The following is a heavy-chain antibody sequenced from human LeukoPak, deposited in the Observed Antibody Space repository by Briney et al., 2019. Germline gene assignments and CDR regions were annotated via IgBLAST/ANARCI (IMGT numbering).Heavy chain of an antibody. CDR3: ARDFSTYYYDSSGYYF. CDR2: INPSGGST. Sequence: ASVKVSCKASGYTFTSYYMHWVRQAPGQGLEWMGIINPSGGSTSYAQKFQGRVTMTRDTSTSTVYMELSSLRSEDTAVYYCARDFSTYYYDSSGYYFWGQGTLGTVSS. CDR1: GYTFTSYY. V-gene: IGHV1-46*01. J-gene: IGHJ4*02. D-gene: IGHD3-22*01.